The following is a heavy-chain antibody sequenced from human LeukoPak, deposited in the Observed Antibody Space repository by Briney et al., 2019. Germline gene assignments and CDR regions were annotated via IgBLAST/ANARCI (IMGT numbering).Heavy chain of an antibody. V-gene: IGHV6-1*01. CDR2: TYYRSKWYN. D-gene: IGHD5-24*01. CDR1: GDSVSSNSAA. Sequence: SQTLSLTCAISGDSVSSNSAAWSWIRQSPSRGLEWLGRTYYRSKWYNDYAVSVKSRITINPDTSKNQFSLQLNPVTPEDTAVYYCARGGRWLQLPGGEYYFDYWGQGTLVTVSS. CDR3: ARGGRWLQLPGGEYYFDY. J-gene: IGHJ4*02.